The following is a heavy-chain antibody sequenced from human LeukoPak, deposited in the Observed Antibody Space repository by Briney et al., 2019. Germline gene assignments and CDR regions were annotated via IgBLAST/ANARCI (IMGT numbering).Heavy chain of an antibody. V-gene: IGHV3-9*01. CDR1: GFTFDDYA. J-gene: IGHJ4*02. D-gene: IGHD3-22*01. CDR2: TSWNSGSI. CDR3: AKGDYYDSSGYYHPLMDY. Sequence: AGRSLRLSCAASGFTFDDYAMHWVRQAPGKGLEWVSGTSWNSGSIGYADSVKGRFTISRDNAKNSLYLQMNSLRAEDTALYYCAKGDYYDSSGYYHPLMDYWGQGTLVTVSS.